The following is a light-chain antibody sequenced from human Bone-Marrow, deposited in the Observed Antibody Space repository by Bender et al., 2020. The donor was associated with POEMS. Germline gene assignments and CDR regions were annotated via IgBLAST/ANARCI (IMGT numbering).Light chain of an antibody. Sequence: QSALTQLASVSGSPGQSITISCTGTSSDVGKYNLVSWYQQHPGKAPKLMIFEVTKRPSGVSSRFSASKSGNTASLTISGLQAEDEADYYCCSYTGTTIGTLVIFGGGTKLTVL. CDR2: EVT. CDR1: SSDVGKYNL. CDR3: CSYTGTTIGTLVI. V-gene: IGLV2-23*02. J-gene: IGLJ2*01.